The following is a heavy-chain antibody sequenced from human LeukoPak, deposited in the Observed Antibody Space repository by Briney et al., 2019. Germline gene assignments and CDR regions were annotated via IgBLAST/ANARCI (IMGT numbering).Heavy chain of an antibody. V-gene: IGHV3-30-3*01. Sequence: GGSLRLSCAASGFTFSSYAMHWVRQAPGKGLEWVAVISYDGSNKYYADSVRGRFTISRDNSMNTLYLQMNSLRAEDTAVYYCARGGITMIVVVISDYYYGMDVWGQGTTVTVSS. CDR2: ISYDGSNK. CDR3: ARGGITMIVVVISDYYYGMDV. J-gene: IGHJ6*02. CDR1: GFTFSSYA. D-gene: IGHD3-22*01.